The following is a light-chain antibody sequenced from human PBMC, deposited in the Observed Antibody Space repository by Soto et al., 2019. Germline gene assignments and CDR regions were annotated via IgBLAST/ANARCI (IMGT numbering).Light chain of an antibody. CDR3: QQYFSYSLYT. J-gene: IGKJ2*01. Sequence: DLQMTQSPSTLSASVGDRVTITCRASQNVTKWLAWYQQKPGYAPKLLIYQTSTLETGVPSRFRGSGSGTEFTLTITSLQPDDFATYYCQQYFSYSLYTFGQGTKLEI. V-gene: IGKV1-5*03. CDR2: QTS. CDR1: QNVTKW.